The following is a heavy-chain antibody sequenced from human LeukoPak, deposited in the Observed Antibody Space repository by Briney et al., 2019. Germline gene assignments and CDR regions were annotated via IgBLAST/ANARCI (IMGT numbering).Heavy chain of an antibody. D-gene: IGHD6-19*01. CDR2: IRGSGGST. J-gene: IGHJ4*02. CDR3: AKDLAVAGTASGY. V-gene: IGHV3-23*01. Sequence: PGGSLRLSCAASGFTFSSYAMNWVRQAPGKGLEWVSGIRGSGGSTYYADSVKGRFTISRDNSKNTLHLQMNSLRAEDTAVYYCAKDLAVAGTASGYWGQGTLVTVSS. CDR1: GFTFSSYA.